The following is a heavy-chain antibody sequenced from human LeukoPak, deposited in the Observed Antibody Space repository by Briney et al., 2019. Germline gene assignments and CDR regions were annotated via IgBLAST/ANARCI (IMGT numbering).Heavy chain of an antibody. J-gene: IGHJ4*02. Sequence: GGSLRLSCLASGLTLRDYWMNWVRQAPGKGLEWVANIKGSGSEKQYLDSVKGRFTISRDNAWDSLYLQMNSLTVEDTAVYYCARGWGEKGRCRGGTCNNPEFDYWGQGALVTVSS. V-gene: IGHV3-7*01. CDR2: IKGSGSEK. CDR1: GLTLRDYW. CDR3: ARGWGEKGRCRGGTCNNPEFDY. D-gene: IGHD2-15*01.